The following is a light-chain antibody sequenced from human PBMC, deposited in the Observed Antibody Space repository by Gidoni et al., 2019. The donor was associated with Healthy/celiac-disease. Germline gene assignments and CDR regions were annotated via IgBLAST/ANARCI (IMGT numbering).Light chain of an antibody. CDR1: QSVSSY. Sequence: EIVLTQSPATLSLSPGERATLSCRASQSVSSYLAWYQKKPGPPHSLLISDATNKATGIPAMFSSSWSGTDFTLTISSLAPEDFAVYYCQRRSNWWTFGQGTKVEIK. J-gene: IGKJ1*01. V-gene: IGKV3-11*01. CDR2: DAT. CDR3: QRRSNWWT.